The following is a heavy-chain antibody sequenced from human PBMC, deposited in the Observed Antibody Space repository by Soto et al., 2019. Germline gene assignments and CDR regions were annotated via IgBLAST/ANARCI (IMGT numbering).Heavy chain of an antibody. D-gene: IGHD6-19*01. CDR2: IYSSGST. V-gene: IGHV4-59*01. J-gene: IGHJ4*02. Sequence: PSETLSLTCTVSGGSISGYYWSWIRQPPGKGLEWIGYIYSSGSTSYNPSLKSRVTMSVDTSKNHISLKLRSVTAGDTAVYYCARELEYSSGWYYFDYWGQGALVTVSS. CDR3: ARELEYSSGWYYFDY. CDR1: GGSISGYY.